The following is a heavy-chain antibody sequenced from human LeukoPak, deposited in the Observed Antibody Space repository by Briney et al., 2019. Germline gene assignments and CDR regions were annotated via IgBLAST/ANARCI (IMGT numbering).Heavy chain of an antibody. CDR2: IYTSGST. CDR1: GGSISSYY. CDR3: ARELTQLLFTYYYYYMDV. Sequence: SETLSLTCTVSGGSISSYYWSWIRQPAGKGLEWIGRIYTSGSTNYNPSLKSRVTMSVDTSKNQFSLKLSSVTAADTAVYYCARELTQLLFTYYYYYMDVWGKGTTVTVSS. J-gene: IGHJ6*03. V-gene: IGHV4-4*07. D-gene: IGHD2-2*01.